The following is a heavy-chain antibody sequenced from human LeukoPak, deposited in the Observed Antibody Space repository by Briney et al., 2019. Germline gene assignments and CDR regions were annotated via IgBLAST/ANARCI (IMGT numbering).Heavy chain of an antibody. J-gene: IGHJ4*02. Sequence: PGGSLRLSCAASKFTFRDYWMTWARQAPGKGPEWVAYMNQFGTEIKYLDSVKGRFTISRDNAKNSLYLWMTSLRADDTAVYYCARGTYYYEFWGQGTLVTVSS. V-gene: IGHV3-7*04. CDR1: KFTFRDYW. D-gene: IGHD3/OR15-3a*01. CDR2: MNQFGTEI. CDR3: ARGTYYYEF.